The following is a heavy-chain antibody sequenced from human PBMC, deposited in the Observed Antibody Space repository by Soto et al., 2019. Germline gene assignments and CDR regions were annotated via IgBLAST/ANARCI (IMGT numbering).Heavy chain of an antibody. CDR2: IFHSGST. Sequence: SETLSLTCAVSGYSISSDYSWGWIRQPPGKGLEWIGSIFHSGSTYYNPSLKSRVTISIDTSRNHFSLKLSSVTAADTAVYYCARENYYDGSGYYYYFDSWGQGTLVNVSS. J-gene: IGHJ4*02. CDR1: GYSISSDYS. CDR3: ARENYYDGSGYYYYFDS. D-gene: IGHD3-22*01. V-gene: IGHV4-38-2*02.